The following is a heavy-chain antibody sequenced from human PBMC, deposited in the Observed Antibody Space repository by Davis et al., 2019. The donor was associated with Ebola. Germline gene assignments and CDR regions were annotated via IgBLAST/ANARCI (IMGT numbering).Heavy chain of an antibody. CDR2: VGNSVDDI. CDR3: VPGTWI. V-gene: IGHV3-48*03. J-gene: IGHJ4*02. CDR1: GFIFSDYE. D-gene: IGHD5-18*01. Sequence: GESLKISCEASGFIFSDYEMNWVRQLPGKGLEWVAYVGNSVDDIHYVASVKGRFTASRDNARHTLFLEMNNLKLEDTGVYYCVPGTWIRGQGMRVTVSA.